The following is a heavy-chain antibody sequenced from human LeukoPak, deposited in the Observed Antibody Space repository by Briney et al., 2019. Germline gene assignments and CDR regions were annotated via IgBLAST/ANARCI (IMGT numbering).Heavy chain of an antibody. J-gene: IGHJ4*02. CDR1: GFTSSTYW. V-gene: IGHV3-74*01. CDR2: INSDGSST. CDR3: ARSYYGDYEDF. Sequence: GGSLRLSCAASGFTSSTYWIHWVRQAPGKGLMWVSRINSDGSSTSYADSVKGRFTISRDNAKNTVYLHMNSLKVEDTAVYYCARSYYGDYEDFWGQGTLVAVSS. D-gene: IGHD4-17*01.